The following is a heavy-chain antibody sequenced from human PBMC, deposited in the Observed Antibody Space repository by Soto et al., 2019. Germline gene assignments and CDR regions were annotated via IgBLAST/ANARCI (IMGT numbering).Heavy chain of an antibody. D-gene: IGHD3-9*01. Sequence: EVQLLESGGGLVQPGGSLRLSCAASGFTFSSYAMSWVRQAPGKGLEWVSAISGSGGSTYYADSVKGRFTISRDNPKNTHYLKMNSQRAGDTAVYYCAKRREYDILTGYLRFDPWGQGTLVTVAS. CDR3: AKRREYDILTGYLRFDP. CDR2: ISGSGGST. V-gene: IGHV3-23*01. J-gene: IGHJ5*02. CDR1: GFTFSSYA.